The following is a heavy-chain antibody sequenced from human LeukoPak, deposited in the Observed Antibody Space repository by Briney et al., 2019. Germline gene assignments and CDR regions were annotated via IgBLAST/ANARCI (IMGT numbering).Heavy chain of an antibody. V-gene: IGHV1-3*01. CDR1: GYTFTSYA. D-gene: IGHD3-22*01. CDR3: ARRSSGYPIGREDFDY. CDR2: INAGNGNT. J-gene: IGHJ4*02. Sequence: ASVKVSCKASGYTFTSYAMHWVRQAPGQRLEWMGWINAGNGNTKYSQKFQGRVTITRDTSASTAYMELSSLRSEDTAVYYCARRSSGYPIGREDFDYWAREPWSPSPQ.